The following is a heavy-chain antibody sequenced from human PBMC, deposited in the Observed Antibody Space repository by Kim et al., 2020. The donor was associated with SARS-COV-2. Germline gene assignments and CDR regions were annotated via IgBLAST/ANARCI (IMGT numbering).Heavy chain of an antibody. CDR3: ARALTLPGPRWFGELSSNYGMDV. CDR2: ISYDGSNK. D-gene: IGHD3-10*01. V-gene: IGHV3-30*04. J-gene: IGHJ6*02. Sequence: GGSLRLSCAASGFTFSSYAMHWVRQAPGKGLEWVAVISYDGSNKYYADSVKGRFTISRDNSKNTLYLQMNSLRAEDTAVYYCARALTLPGPRWFGELSSNYGMDVWGQGTTVTVSS. CDR1: GFTFSSYA.